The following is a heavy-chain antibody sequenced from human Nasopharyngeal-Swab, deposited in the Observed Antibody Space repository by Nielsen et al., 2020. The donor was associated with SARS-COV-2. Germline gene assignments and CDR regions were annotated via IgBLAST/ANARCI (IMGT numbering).Heavy chain of an antibody. CDR2: INDRGSG. D-gene: IGHD2-15*01. V-gene: IGHV4-34*01. CDR1: GASLNGFY. CDR3: ARGQDAYYYMDV. J-gene: IGHJ6*03. Sequence: SQTLSLTCLLFGASLNGFYSKWIRQPPGKVLEWIGEINDRGSGNYHPSLRSRVTIPAGTSNIQFSLNLNSVTAADTAVYYCARGQDAYYYMDVWGEGTRVTVSS.